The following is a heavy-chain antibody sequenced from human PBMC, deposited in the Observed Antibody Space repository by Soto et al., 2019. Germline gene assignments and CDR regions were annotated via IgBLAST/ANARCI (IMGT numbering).Heavy chain of an antibody. CDR3: ARGVLEWLLVYFDY. CDR1: GFTFSSYS. Sequence: GGSLRLSCAASGFTFSSYSMNWVRQAPGKGLEWVSSISSSSSYIYYADSVKGRFTISRDNAKNSLYLQMNSLRAEDTAVYYCARGVLEWLLVYFDYWGQGTLVTVSS. V-gene: IGHV3-21*01. J-gene: IGHJ4*02. CDR2: ISSSSSYI. D-gene: IGHD3-3*01.